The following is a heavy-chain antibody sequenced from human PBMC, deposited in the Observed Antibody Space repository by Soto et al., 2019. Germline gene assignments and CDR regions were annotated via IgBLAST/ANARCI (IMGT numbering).Heavy chain of an antibody. CDR3: ARDYCSSTSCYDWFDP. CDR2: ISAYNGNT. V-gene: IGHV1-18*01. Sequence: QVQLVQSEAEMKKPGASVKVSCKASGYTFTSYGISWVRQAPGQGLEWMGWISAYNGNTNYAQKLQGRVTMTTDTSTSTAYMELRSLRSDDTAVYYCARDYCSSTSCYDWFDPWGQGTLVTVSS. J-gene: IGHJ5*02. D-gene: IGHD2-2*01. CDR1: GYTFTSYG.